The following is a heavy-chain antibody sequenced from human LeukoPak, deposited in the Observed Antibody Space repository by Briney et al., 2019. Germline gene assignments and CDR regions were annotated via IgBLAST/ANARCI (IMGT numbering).Heavy chain of an antibody. CDR2: ISAYNGNT. D-gene: IGHD3-10*01. Sequence: ASVKVSCKASGYTFTSYGISWVRQAPGQGLEWMGWISAYNGNTNYAQKLQGRVTMTTDTSTSTAYMELRSLRSDDTAVYYCARDLALRYYGSGSRGAFDIWGQGTMVTVSS. J-gene: IGHJ3*02. V-gene: IGHV1-18*01. CDR3: ARDLALRYYGSGSRGAFDI. CDR1: GYTFTSYG.